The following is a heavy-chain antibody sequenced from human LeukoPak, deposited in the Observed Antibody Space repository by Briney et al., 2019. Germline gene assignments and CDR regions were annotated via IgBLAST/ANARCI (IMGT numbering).Heavy chain of an antibody. D-gene: IGHD3-22*01. CDR3: AGGAFYYYDSSGPGVPTDY. CDR2: ISYDGSNK. J-gene: IGHJ4*02. V-gene: IGHV3-30-3*01. Sequence: PGRSLRLSCAASGFTFSSYAMHWVRQAPGKGLEWVAVISYDGSNKYYADSVKGRFTISRDNSKNTLYLQMNSLRAEDTAVYYCAGGAFYYYDSSGPGVPTDYWGQGTLVTVSS. CDR1: GFTFSSYA.